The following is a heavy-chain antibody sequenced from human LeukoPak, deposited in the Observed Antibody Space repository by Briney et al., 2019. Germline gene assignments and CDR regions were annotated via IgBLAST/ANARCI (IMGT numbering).Heavy chain of an antibody. Sequence: AGGSLRLSCAASGFTFSSYWMSWVRQAPGKGLEWVANIKQGGSEKYYVDSVKGRFTISRDNAKNSLYLQMNSLRAEDTAVYYCARGESITMIVVVFDYWGQGTLVTVSS. J-gene: IGHJ4*02. CDR2: IKQGGSEK. V-gene: IGHV3-7*04. D-gene: IGHD3-22*01. CDR3: ARGESITMIVVVFDY. CDR1: GFTFSSYW.